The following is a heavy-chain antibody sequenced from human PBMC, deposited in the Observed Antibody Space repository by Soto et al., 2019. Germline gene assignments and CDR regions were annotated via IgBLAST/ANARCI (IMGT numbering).Heavy chain of an antibody. D-gene: IGHD6-13*01. CDR3: AKDAKGASAPYVFDD. CDR1: GFTFDSYA. J-gene: IGHJ4*02. CDR2: LGGSGATT. Sequence: EVQLLQSEGGLVQPGGSLRLSCAASGFTFDSYAMSWVRQAPGKGPEWVSALGGSGATTHHADSVKGRFTISRDNSKNTVYLQMNSLRVEDTAVYYCAKDAKGASAPYVFDDWGQGTLVIVSS. V-gene: IGHV3-23*01.